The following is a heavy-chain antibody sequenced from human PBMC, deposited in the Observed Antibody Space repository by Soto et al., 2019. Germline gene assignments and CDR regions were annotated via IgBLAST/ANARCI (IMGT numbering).Heavy chain of an antibody. CDR1: GSTFRRYG. V-gene: IGHV3-23*01. Sequence: PGGSLRLSCAASGSTFRRYGMAWIRQAPGKGLEWVSGINESGGRTHYADSVRGRFTISRDNSRNTLDLLMESLRDEDTAIYYCVKDRATIYGVIWKYGMDVWGQGTTVTVSS. J-gene: IGHJ6*02. D-gene: IGHD3-3*01. CDR3: VKDRATIYGVIWKYGMDV. CDR2: INESGGRT.